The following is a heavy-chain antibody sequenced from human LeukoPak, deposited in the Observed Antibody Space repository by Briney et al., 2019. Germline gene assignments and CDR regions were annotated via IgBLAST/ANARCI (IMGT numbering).Heavy chain of an antibody. CDR3: ARDRFDYGDYFSRAFDI. CDR1: GFTFSSYS. CDR2: IWYDGSNK. J-gene: IGHJ3*02. V-gene: IGHV3-33*08. D-gene: IGHD4-17*01. Sequence: QAGGSLRLSCAASGFTFSSYSMNWVRQAPGKGLEWVAVIWYDGSNKYYADSVKGRFTISRDNSKNTLYLQMNSLRAEDTAVYYCARDRFDYGDYFSRAFDIWGQGTMVTVSS.